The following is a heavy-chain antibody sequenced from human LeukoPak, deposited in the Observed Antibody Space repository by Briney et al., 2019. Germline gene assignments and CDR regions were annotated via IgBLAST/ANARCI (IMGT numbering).Heavy chain of an antibody. CDR3: AKAPGTMIVVVIRD. D-gene: IGHD3-22*01. CDR2: IGGSGGNI. J-gene: IGHJ4*02. CDR1: GLTFSNYA. V-gene: IGHV3-23*01. Sequence: GGSLRLSCAASGLTFSNYAMSWVRQSPGNGLEWVSLIGGSGGNIYYADSVKGRFTISRDNSKNTLYLQMNSLRAEDTAVYYCAKAPGTMIVVVIRDWGQGTLVTVSS.